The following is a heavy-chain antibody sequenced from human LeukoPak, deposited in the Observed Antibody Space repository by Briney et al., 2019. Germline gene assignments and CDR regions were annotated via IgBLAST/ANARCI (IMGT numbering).Heavy chain of an antibody. CDR2: IYYSGST. V-gene: IGHV4-59*11. CDR3: ARETTAGLGWFDP. J-gene: IGHJ5*02. D-gene: IGHD1/OR15-1a*01. Sequence: SETLSLTCTVSGGSISSHYWSWIRQPPGKGLEWIGYIYYSGSTNYNPSLKSRVTISVDTSKNQFSLKLSSVTAADTAVYYCARETTAGLGWFDPWGQGPLVTVSS. CDR1: GGSISSHY.